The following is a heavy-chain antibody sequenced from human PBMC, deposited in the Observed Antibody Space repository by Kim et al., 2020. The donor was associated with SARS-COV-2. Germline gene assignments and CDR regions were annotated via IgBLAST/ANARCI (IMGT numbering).Heavy chain of an antibody. CDR1: GFTFSSYG. CDR3: AKTPRGGLQYFDY. CDR2: ISYDGSNK. V-gene: IGHV3-30*18. J-gene: IGHJ4*02. Sequence: GGSLRLSCAASGFTFSSYGMHWVRQAPGKGLEWVAVISYDGSNKYYADSVKGRFTISRDNSKNTLYLQMNSLRAEDTAVYYCAKTPRGGLQYFDYWGQGTLATVSA. D-gene: IGHD2-15*01.